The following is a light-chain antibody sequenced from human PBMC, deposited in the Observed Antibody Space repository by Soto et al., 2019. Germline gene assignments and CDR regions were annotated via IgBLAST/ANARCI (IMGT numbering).Light chain of an antibody. CDR1: SSDVGGYNY. V-gene: IGLV2-11*01. CDR3: CSNAGSYTWV. CDR2: DVS. J-gene: IGLJ2*01. Sequence: QSVLTQPRSVSGSPGQSVTISCTGSSSDVGGYNYVSWYQHHPGKAPKLMIYDVSRRPSGVPDRFSGSKSGNTASLTISGLQAEEEADYYCCSNAGSYTWVFGGGTKLTVL.